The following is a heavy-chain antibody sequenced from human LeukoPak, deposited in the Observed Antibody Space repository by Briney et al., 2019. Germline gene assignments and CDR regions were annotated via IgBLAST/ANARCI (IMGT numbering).Heavy chain of an antibody. CDR2: INHSGST. CDR1: GGSFSGYY. V-gene: IGHV4-34*01. Sequence: SETLSLTCAVYGGSFSGYYWSWIRQPPGKGLEWIGEINHSGSTNYNPSLKSRVTISVDTSKNQFSLKLSSVTAADTAVYYCAREGITMIGHRSLDYWGQGTLVTVSS. CDR3: AREGITMIGHRSLDY. J-gene: IGHJ4*02. D-gene: IGHD3-22*01.